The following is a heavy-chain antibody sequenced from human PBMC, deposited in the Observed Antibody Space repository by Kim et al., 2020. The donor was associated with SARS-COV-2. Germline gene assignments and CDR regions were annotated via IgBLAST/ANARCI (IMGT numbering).Heavy chain of an antibody. D-gene: IGHD5-18*01. J-gene: IGHJ6*02. CDR2: IGTAGDT. Sequence: GGSLRLSCAASGFTFSSYDMHWVRQATGKGLEWVSAIGTAGDTYYPGSVKGRFTISRENAKNSLYLQMNSLRAGDTAVYYCARDLRYSYGYGRYGTETYYYSGMDVCGQGTTVTVSS. V-gene: IGHV3-13*04. CDR1: GFTFSSYD. CDR3: ARDLRYSYGYGRYGTETYYYSGMDV.